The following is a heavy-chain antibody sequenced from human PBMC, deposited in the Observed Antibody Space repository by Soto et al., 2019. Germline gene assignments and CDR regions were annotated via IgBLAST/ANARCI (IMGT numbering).Heavy chain of an antibody. J-gene: IGHJ4*01. D-gene: IGHD6-19*01. CDR1: GGSFSGYC. CDR3: TTDCGSGWYEFDY. CDR2: INHSGST. V-gene: IGHV4-34*01. Sequence: TSETLSLTCAVYGGSFSGYCWSWIRQPPGKGLEWIGEINHSGSTNYNPSLKGRVTISVDTSKNQFSLKLRSVTAADTAVYYCTTDCGSGWYEFDYWGHGTLVTVSS.